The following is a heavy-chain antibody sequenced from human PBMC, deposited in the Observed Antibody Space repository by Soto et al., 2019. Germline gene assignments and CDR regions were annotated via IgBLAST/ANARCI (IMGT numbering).Heavy chain of an antibody. Sequence: QVQLVQSGAEVKKPGASVKVSCKASGYTLTNYYLHWVRQAPRQGLEWMGVINPSGGSTSYAQKFQGRGTMTRDTSTSTVYMELSSLRPEDTAVYYCARASGSYEHYYFYGMDVWGQGTTVTVSS. CDR2: INPSGGST. CDR1: GYTLTNYY. D-gene: IGHD1-26*01. J-gene: IGHJ6*02. CDR3: ARASGSYEHYYFYGMDV. V-gene: IGHV1-46*01.